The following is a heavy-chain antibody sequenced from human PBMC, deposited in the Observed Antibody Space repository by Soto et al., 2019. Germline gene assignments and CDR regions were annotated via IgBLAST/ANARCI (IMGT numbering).Heavy chain of an antibody. J-gene: IGHJ6*02. D-gene: IGHD2-15*01. CDR2: ISYDGSNK. V-gene: IGHV3-30-3*01. CDR3: ARAGCDGGSCYTLVGLRDGMDV. Sequence: QVQLVESGGGVVQPGRSLRLSCAASGFTFSSYAMHWVRQAPGKGLEWVAVISYDGSNKYYADSVKGRFTISRDNSKXTXXXQXXSLRAEDTAVYYCARAGCDGGSCYTLVGLRDGMDVWGQGTTVTVSS. CDR1: GFTFSSYA.